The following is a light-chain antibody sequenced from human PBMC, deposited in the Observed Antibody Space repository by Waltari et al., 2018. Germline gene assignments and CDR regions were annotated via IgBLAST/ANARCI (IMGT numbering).Light chain of an antibody. J-gene: IGLJ2*01. CDR1: NIGTER. CDR3: QVWDYNSNHVL. V-gene: IGLV3-21*02. CDR2: DNT. Sequence: SYVLTQPPSFSVAPGGTATITCGGDNIGTERVHWYQQTPGQAPVRVVYDNTARPSGVPERFSGSKSENTATLTISRVEAGDQADYYCQVWDYNSNHVLFGGGTKVTVL.